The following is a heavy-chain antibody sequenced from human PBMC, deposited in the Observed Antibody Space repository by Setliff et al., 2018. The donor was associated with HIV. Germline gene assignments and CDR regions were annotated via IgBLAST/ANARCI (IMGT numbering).Heavy chain of an antibody. D-gene: IGHD1-26*01. Sequence: GGSLRLSCAASGFTLSDYAMSWVRQAPGKGLEWVSVISGRGGFTDYADSVKGRFTISRDNSKNTLYLQMNSLRAEDTAVYSCAKVPIVGVTPGYFDDWGQGTLVTVSS. J-gene: IGHJ4*02. CDR1: GFTLSDYA. CDR2: ISGRGGFT. CDR3: AKVPIVGVTPGYFDD. V-gene: IGHV3-23*01.